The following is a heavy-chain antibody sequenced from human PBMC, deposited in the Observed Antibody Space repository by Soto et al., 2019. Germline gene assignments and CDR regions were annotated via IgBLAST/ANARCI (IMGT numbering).Heavy chain of an antibody. J-gene: IGHJ4*03. D-gene: IGHD4-4*01. CDR2: IYWDDDY. CDR1: GFSLSSDGVG. V-gene: IGHV2-5*02. Sequence: QITLKESGPPLVKPTQTLTLTCTISGFSLSSDGVGVGWIRQPPGKALEWLAFIYWDDDYRYSPSLQSRLNITKDSSNNLVLLIVTNVDPVDSATYFCSRRSTYSRSWCSFCFDSWGDGILVTVSS. CDR3: SRRSTYSRSWCSFCFDS.